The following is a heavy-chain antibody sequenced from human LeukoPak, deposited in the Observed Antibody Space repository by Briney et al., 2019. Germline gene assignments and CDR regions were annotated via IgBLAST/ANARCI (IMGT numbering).Heavy chain of an antibody. CDR3: ARLKTET. V-gene: IGHV4-39*01. Sequence: SETLSLTCTVSGGSISSSSYYWGWIRQPPGKGLEWIGSIYYSGSTYYNPSLRSRVTISVDTSKNQFSLKLSSVTAADTAVYYCARLKTETWGQGTLVTVSS. D-gene: IGHD2-21*02. CDR1: GGSISSSSYY. CDR2: IYYSGST. J-gene: IGHJ5*02.